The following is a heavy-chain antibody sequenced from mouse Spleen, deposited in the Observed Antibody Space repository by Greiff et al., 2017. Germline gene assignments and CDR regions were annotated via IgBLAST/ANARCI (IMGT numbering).Heavy chain of an antibody. CDR3: TRRYGSSSYYFDY. Sequence: EVQLQQSGTVLARPGASVKMSCKASGYSFTSYWMHWVKQRPGQGLEWIGAIYPGNSDTSYNQKFKGKAKLTAVTSASTAYMELSSLTNEDSAVYYCTRRYGSSSYYFDYWGQGTTLTVSS. CDR2: IYPGNSDT. D-gene: IGHD1-1*01. CDR1: GYSFTSYW. V-gene: IGHV1-5*01. J-gene: IGHJ2*01.